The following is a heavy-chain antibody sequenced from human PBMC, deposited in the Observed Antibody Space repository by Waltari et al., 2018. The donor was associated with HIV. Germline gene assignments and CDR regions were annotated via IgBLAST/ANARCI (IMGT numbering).Heavy chain of an antibody. CDR2: IIPFFGTA. J-gene: IGHJ4*02. CDR3: ARDWYYGSGRYFDS. Sequence: QVHLVQSGAEVKKPGSSLKISCKASGDTLTNFAISWVRQAPGQGLEWVGGIIPFFGTADYAQKFQGRVTVTADASTSTAYMELNSLTSSDTAVYYCARDWYYGSGRYFDSWGQGTLVTVSS. CDR1: GDTLTNFA. D-gene: IGHD3-10*01. V-gene: IGHV1-69*12.